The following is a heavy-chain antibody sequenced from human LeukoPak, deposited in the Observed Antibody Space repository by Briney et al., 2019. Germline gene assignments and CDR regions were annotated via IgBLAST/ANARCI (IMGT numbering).Heavy chain of an antibody. J-gene: IGHJ4*02. V-gene: IGHV3-30*04. CDR3: AREGLGFDY. Sequence: GGSLRLSCTTSGFTFNNYPMHWVRQAPGKGLEWVATISHDGSDENYADYVKGRFIISRDNSMKSLFLQMNSLIIDDTAVYYCAREGLGFDYWGQGTLVTVS. CDR1: GFTFNNYP. D-gene: IGHD7-27*01. CDR2: ISHDGSDE.